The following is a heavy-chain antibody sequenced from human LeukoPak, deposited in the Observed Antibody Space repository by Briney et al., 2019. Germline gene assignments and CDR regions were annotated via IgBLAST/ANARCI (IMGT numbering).Heavy chain of an antibody. D-gene: IGHD3-22*01. J-gene: IGHJ4*02. CDR2: ISGGSGGI. Sequence: PAGGSLRLSCAASGFTFTSHAMSWVRQAPGKGLEWVSTISGGSGGIFYAESVKGRFTISRDNSMNTLYLQMNSVRAQDTALYYCPHNYYDLQGYYHFYYGGQGARVTVPS. CDR1: GFTFTSHA. V-gene: IGHV3-23*01. CDR3: PHNYYDLQGYYHFYY.